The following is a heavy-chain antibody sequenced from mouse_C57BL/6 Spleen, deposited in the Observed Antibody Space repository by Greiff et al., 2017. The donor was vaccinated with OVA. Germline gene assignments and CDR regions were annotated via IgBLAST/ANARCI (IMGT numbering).Heavy chain of an antibody. V-gene: IGHV3-8*01. J-gene: IGHJ4*01. CDR2: ISYSGST. CDR3: ARSYYYGSSDYYAMDY. CDR1: GYSITSDY. D-gene: IGHD1-1*01. Sequence: EVKLVESGPGLAKPSQTLSLTCSVTGYSITSDYWNWIRKFPGNKLEYMGYISYSGSTYYNPSLKSRISITRDTSKNQYYLQLNSVTTEDTATYYCARSYYYGSSDYYAMDYWGQGTSVTVSS.